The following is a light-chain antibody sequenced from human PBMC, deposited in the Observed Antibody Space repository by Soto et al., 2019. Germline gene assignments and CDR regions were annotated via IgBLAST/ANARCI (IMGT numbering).Light chain of an antibody. CDR2: AAS. Sequence: DIQMTQSPSSLSASAGDRVTITCRASQGISNYLAWYQQKPGKVPKLLIYAASTLQSGVPSRFGGGGWGKDFTLTISCLSPEVVETFYGKNNKGPLNTLGGGPRG. CDR3: KNNKGPLNT. CDR1: QGISNY. V-gene: IGKV1-27*01. J-gene: IGKJ4*01.